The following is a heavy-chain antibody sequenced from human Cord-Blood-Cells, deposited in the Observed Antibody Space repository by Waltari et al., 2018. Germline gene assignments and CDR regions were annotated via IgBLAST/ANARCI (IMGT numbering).Heavy chain of an antibody. J-gene: IGHJ3*02. CDR3: ARVIGGYCSSTSCYAFDI. CDR2: IYHSGST. CDR1: GRSISSSNW. D-gene: IGHD2-2*01. Sequence: QVQLQESGPGLVKPSGTLSLPCAVSGRSISSSNWWSWVRPPPGQGLEWIGEIYHSGSTNYNPSLKSRVTISVDKSKNQFSLKLSSVTAADTAVYYCARVIGGYCSSTSCYAFDIWGQGTMVTVSS. V-gene: IGHV4-4*02.